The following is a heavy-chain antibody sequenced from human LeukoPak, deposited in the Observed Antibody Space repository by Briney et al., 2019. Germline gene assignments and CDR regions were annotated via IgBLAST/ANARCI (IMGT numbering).Heavy chain of an antibody. V-gene: IGHV1-46*01. D-gene: IGHD6-13*01. Sequence: ASVKVSCRASGYTLTSYRIQWVRQAPGQGLEWMGVINPSGGSTSYTQKFQGRVTMTRDTSTSTVYMELSSLTSEDTAVYYCARGYRTSWYLDFWGQGTLVTVSS. CDR1: GYTLTSYR. J-gene: IGHJ4*02. CDR2: INPSGGST. CDR3: ARGYRTSWYLDF.